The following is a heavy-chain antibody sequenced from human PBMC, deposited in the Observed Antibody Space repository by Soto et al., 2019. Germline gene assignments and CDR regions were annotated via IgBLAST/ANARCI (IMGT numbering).Heavy chain of an antibody. CDR3: ARDQNEPLEDIVVVPAAAIRAVYYGMDV. CDR2: ISAYNGNT. J-gene: IGHJ6*02. CDR1: GYTFTSYG. Sequence: ASVKVSCKASGYTFTSYGISWVRQAPGQGLERMGWISAYNGNTNYAQKLQGRVTMTTDTSTSTAYMELRSLRSDDTAVYYCARDQNEPLEDIVVVPAAAIRAVYYGMDVWGQGTTVTVSS. V-gene: IGHV1-18*01. D-gene: IGHD2-2*01.